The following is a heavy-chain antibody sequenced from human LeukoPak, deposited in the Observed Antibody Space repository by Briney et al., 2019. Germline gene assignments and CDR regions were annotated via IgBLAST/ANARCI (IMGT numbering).Heavy chain of an antibody. V-gene: IGHV3-30*18. J-gene: IGHJ4*02. CDR1: GFTFSSYG. Sequence: GRSLRLSCAASGFTFSSYGMRWVRQAPGKGLEWVAVISYDGSNKYYADSVKGRFTISRDNSKNTLYLQMNSLRAEDTAVYYCAKSRGYDQYYFDYWGRGTLVTVSS. CDR2: ISYDGSNK. D-gene: IGHD5-12*01. CDR3: AKSRGYDQYYFDY.